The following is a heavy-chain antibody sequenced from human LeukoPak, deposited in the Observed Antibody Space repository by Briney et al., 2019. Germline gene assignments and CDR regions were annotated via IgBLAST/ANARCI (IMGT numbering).Heavy chain of an antibody. D-gene: IGHD4-11*01. CDR2: ISGSGGTT. CDR3: AKDRYSNYGNWFDP. V-gene: IGHV3-23*01. Sequence: PGGSLRLSCAASGFTFSNYAMNWVRQAPGRGLEWVSGISGSGGTTYYADSVKGRFTISRDNSKITLDLQMISLRAEDTAVYYCAKDRYSNYGNWFDPWGQGTLVTVFS. J-gene: IGHJ5*02. CDR1: GFTFSNYA.